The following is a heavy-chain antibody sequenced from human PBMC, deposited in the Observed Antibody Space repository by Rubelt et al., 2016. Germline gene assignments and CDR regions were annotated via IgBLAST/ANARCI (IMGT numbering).Heavy chain of an antibody. J-gene: IGHJ4*02. V-gene: IGHV4-39*02. CDR3: ARDTGYCSSTSCYARGFDY. Sequence: QLQPQESGPGLVKPSETLSLTCTVSGGSISSSSYYWGWIRQPPGKGLEWIGSTQYSGSTYYNAVLKSRATISLDTSKNQFSLKLSAVTAADTAVYYCARDTGYCSSTSCYARGFDYWGQGTLVTVSS. D-gene: IGHD2-2*01. CDR2: TQYSGST. CDR1: GGSISSSSYY.